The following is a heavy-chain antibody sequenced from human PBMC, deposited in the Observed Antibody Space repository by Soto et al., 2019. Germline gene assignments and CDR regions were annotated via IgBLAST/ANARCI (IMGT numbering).Heavy chain of an antibody. Sequence: QVQLVESGGGVVQPGRSLRLSCAASGFTFSSYAMHWVRQAPGKGLEWVAVISYDGSNKYYADSVKGRFTISRDNSKNTLYLQMNSLRAEDTAVYYCARGGSYPVPHYYYGMDVWGQGTTVTVSS. V-gene: IGHV3-30-3*01. CDR2: ISYDGSNK. CDR3: ARGGSYPVPHYYYGMDV. CDR1: GFTFSSYA. J-gene: IGHJ6*02. D-gene: IGHD1-26*01.